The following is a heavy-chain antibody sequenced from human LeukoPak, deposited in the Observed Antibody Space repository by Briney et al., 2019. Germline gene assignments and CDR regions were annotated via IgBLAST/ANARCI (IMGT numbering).Heavy chain of an antibody. J-gene: IGHJ4*02. CDR2: IKQDGSEK. CDR3: ASRDFLTGYYDY. Sequence: GGSLRLYCAASGFPFSSYWMSWVRQAPGKGLEWVANIKQDGSEKYYVDSVKGRFTISRDNAQNSLYLQMNSLRAEDTAVYYCASRDFLTGYYDYWGQGTLVTVSS. V-gene: IGHV3-7*01. D-gene: IGHD3-9*01. CDR1: GFPFSSYW.